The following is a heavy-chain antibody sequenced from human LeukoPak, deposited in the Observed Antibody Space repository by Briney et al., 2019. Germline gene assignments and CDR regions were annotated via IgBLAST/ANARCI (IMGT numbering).Heavy chain of an antibody. V-gene: IGHV1-18*01. CDR2: ISAYNGNT. D-gene: IGHD5-12*01. CDR3: ARRRRGLEKQIVATRRVIGYYYYYMDV. Sequence: ASVKVSCKASGYTFTSYGISWVRQAPGQGLEWMGWISAYNGNTNYAQKLQSRVTMTTDTSTSTAYMELRSLRSDDTAVYYCARRRRGLEKQIVATRRVIGYYYYYMDVWGKGTTVTVSS. CDR1: GYTFTSYG. J-gene: IGHJ6*03.